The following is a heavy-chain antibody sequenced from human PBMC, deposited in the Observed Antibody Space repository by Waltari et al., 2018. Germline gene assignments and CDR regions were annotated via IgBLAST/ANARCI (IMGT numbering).Heavy chain of an antibody. D-gene: IGHD5-18*01. J-gene: IGHJ4*02. CDR1: GGSISSSSYY. CDR2: IYPSGNT. V-gene: IGHV4-39*01. CDR3: VTYSQGEIDY. Sequence: QLQESGPGLVQSSETLSLTCTVSGGSISSSSYYWGWIHQPPGKGLEWIGGIYPSGNTYYNQSLKSQITKALDTSKNQLFLKLTSVTAADTAIYYSVTYSQGEIDYWGQGTLVTVSS.